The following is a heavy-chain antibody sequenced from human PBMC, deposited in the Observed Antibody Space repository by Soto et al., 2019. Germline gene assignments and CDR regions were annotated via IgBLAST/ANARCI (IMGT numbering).Heavy chain of an antibody. D-gene: IGHD3-22*01. Sequence: QVQLQESGPGLVKPSETLSLTCTVSGASISSSYWSWIRQSPGKGLEWIGYVYYSGSTNYNPSLKSWVTISVDTSKNQFSLKLSSVTAADTAVYYCARGYYDSRGQSNTFDIWGQGTMVTVSS. V-gene: IGHV4-59*01. CDR2: VYYSGST. CDR1: GASISSSY. J-gene: IGHJ3*02. CDR3: ARGYYDSRGQSNTFDI.